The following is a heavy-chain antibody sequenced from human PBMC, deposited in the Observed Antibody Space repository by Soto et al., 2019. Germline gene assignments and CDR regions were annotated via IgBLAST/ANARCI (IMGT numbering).Heavy chain of an antibody. J-gene: IGHJ4*02. V-gene: IGHV3-7*01. CDR2: INQDGSET. CDR1: GFIFSNYW. D-gene: IGHD3-3*01. CDR3: ARSSFGVGTNRGLDY. Sequence: EVQLVESGGGLVQPGGSLRLSCAASGFIFSNYWMTWVRQAPGKGLEWVANINQDGSETYYVDSVKGRFTISRDNAKNSLYLQMNCLRAEDTAVYSCARSSFGVGTNRGLDYWGQGTLVTVSS.